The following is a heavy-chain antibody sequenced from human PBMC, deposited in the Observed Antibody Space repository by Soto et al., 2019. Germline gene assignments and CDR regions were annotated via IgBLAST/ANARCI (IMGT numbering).Heavy chain of an antibody. D-gene: IGHD2-2*02. CDR1: GSSLSTRGEG. V-gene: IGHV2-5*02. CDR2: LYWDNTR. CDR3: ARYTTDTYFDV. Sequence: QITLKESRPTLVKPTQPLTLTAGFFGSSLSTRGEGVAWARQPPGKALEWLALLYWDNTRRYSPSLKNSLTIAKGTSENQVVLTMTNMEPEDTGTYYCARYTTDTYFDVWGKGTTVTVSS. J-gene: IGHJ6*04.